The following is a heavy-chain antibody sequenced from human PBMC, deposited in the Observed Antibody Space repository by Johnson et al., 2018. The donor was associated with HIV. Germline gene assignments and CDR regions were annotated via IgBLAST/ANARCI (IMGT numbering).Heavy chain of an antibody. CDR2: IYTGGNA. J-gene: IGHJ3*01. V-gene: IGHV3-53*01. CDR1: GFTVSSNY. CDR3: ARAYYDSSGYYPHAFHV. Sequence: AQLVESRGGLIPPGGSLRLSCAVSGFTVSSNYMTWVRQAPGKGLAWVALIYTGGNAYYADHVKGRFTISRDNSENALYLQMNSLRAEDTAVYYCARAYYDSSGYYPHAFHVWGQGTMVTVSS. D-gene: IGHD3-22*01.